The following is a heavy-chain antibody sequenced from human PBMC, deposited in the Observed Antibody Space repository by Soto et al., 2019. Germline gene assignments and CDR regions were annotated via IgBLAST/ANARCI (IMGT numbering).Heavy chain of an antibody. Sequence: GGSLRLSCAATGFTFSSHAMNWVRQAPGKGLEWVSVISFDETNKYYAESVRGRYSISRDNSKKVLYLDVNSLRPDDTAIYYCARAHGPYYDSSYYGLARNYFDYWGQGALVTVSS. CDR3: ARAHGPYYDSSYYGLARNYFDY. V-gene: IGHV3-30-3*01. CDR2: ISFDETNK. D-gene: IGHD3-22*01. J-gene: IGHJ4*02. CDR1: GFTFSSHA.